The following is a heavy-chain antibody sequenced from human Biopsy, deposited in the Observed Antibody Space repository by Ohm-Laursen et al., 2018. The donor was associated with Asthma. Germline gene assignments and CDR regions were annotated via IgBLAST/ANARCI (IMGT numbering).Heavy chain of an antibody. CDR3: ARIKIRIGAGTDRYFDL. CDR2: VFYSGAT. D-gene: IGHD3-16*01. Sequence: GTLSLTCTVSRGSVNSDKYYWSWIRQAPGKGLEWIAYVFYSGATNYNPSLKSRAALSIDTSKNQFSLRLTFLSASDTAVYYCARIKIRIGAGTDRYFDLWGRGTLVTVSS. V-gene: IGHV4-61*01. CDR1: RGSVNSDKYY. J-gene: IGHJ2*01.